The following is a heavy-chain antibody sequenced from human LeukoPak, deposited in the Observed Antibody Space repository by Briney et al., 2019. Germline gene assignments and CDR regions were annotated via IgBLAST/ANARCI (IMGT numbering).Heavy chain of an antibody. J-gene: IGHJ5*02. V-gene: IGHV3-23*01. CDR2: ISTTGIGT. CDR3: ARGIAAAGGVWFDP. D-gene: IGHD6-13*01. Sequence: GGSLRLSCAASGFTFNDYVMSWVRQAPGKGPEWVSTISTTGIGTFYADSVRGRFTISRDNSKNTLYLQMNSLRAEDTAVYYCARGIAAAGGVWFDPWGQGTLVTVSS. CDR1: GFTFNDYV.